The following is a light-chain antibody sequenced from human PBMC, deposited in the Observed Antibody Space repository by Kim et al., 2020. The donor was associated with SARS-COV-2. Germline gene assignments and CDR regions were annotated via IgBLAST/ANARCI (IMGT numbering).Light chain of an antibody. J-gene: IGLJ1*01. CDR1: SSDIGNYNY. CDR3: SSYRNKNTYV. Sequence: GQSITISCTGTSSDIGNYNYVSWYQQHPGKAPKLIIYDVTERPSGVSDRFSGSKSGNTVSLTISGLQIEDESIFYCSSYRNKNTYVFGSGTKVTVL. V-gene: IGLV2-14*03. CDR2: DVT.